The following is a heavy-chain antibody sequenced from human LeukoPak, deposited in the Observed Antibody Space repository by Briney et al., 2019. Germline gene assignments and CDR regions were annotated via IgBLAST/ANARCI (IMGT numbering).Heavy chain of an antibody. V-gene: IGHV4-34*01. J-gene: IGHJ5*02. CDR2: INHSGST. CDR3: ARGVGLVAAPFMSAGLVGNWFDP. D-gene: IGHD3/OR15-3a*01. CDR1: GGSFSGYY. Sequence: SETLSLTCAVYGGSFSGYYWSWIRQPPGKGLEWSGEINHSGSTNYNPSLKSRVTISVDTSKNQFSLKLSSVTAADTAVYYCARGVGLVAAPFMSAGLVGNWFDPWGQGTLVTVSS.